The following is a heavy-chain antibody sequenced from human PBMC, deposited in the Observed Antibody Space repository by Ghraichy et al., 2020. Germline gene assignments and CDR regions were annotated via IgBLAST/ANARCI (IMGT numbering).Heavy chain of an antibody. CDR3: ARGQAAMDGMDV. V-gene: IGHV1-8*01. J-gene: IGHJ6*02. CDR1: GYTFTSYD. Sequence: ASVKVSCKASGYTFTSYDINWVRQATGQGLEWMGWMNPNSGNTGYAQKFQGRVTMTRNTSISTAYMELSSLRSEDTAVYYCARGQAAMDGMDVWGQGTTVTVSS. D-gene: IGHD6-25*01. CDR2: MNPNSGNT.